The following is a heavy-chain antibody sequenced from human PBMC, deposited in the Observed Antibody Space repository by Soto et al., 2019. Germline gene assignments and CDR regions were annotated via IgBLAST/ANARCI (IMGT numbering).Heavy chain of an antibody. D-gene: IGHD2-15*01. CDR3: AIEVVAMLVICAHGMNV. J-gene: IGHJ6*01. V-gene: IGHV1-46*01. Sequence: VREAPGKGREWMGIIKRSGGSTCYAQKFQGRVNMTRDTSSSTVYMDLSNLRSDETAVYYCAIEVVAMLVICAHGMNVWGQGTAVPVSS. CDR2: IKRSGGST.